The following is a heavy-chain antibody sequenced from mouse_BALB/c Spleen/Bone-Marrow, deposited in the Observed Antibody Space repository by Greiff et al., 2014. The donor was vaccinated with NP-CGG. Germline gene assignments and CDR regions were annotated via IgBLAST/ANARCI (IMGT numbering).Heavy chain of an antibody. CDR3: TRSTTITNFDY. CDR2: INPSNGGT. D-gene: IGHD2-4*01. V-gene: IGHV1S81*02. CDR1: GYSFTSYY. J-gene: IGHJ2*01. Sequence: QVQLQQSGAELVKPGASVKLSCKASGYSFTSYYMYWVKQTPGQGLEWIGEINPSNGGTNFNEKFKSKATLTVDKSSSTAYMQLSSLTSEDSAVYYCTRSTTITNFDYWGQGTTLTVSS.